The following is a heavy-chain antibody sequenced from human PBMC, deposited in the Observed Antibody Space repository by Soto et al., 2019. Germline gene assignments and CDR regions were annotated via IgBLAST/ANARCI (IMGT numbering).Heavy chain of an antibody. J-gene: IGHJ6*02. CDR1: GFTFSSYS. Sequence: EVQLVESGGGLVKPGGSLRLSCAASGFTFSSYSMNWVRQAPGKGLEWVSSISSSSSYIYYADSVKGRFTISRDNAQNSLYLQMNSLRAEATAVYYCARDLTGDGGNYYYYGMDVWGQGTTVTVSS. CDR3: ARDLTGDGGNYYYYGMDV. D-gene: IGHD7-27*01. V-gene: IGHV3-21*01. CDR2: ISSSSSYI.